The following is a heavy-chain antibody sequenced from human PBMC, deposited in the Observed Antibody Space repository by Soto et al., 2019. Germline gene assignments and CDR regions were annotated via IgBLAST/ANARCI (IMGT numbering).Heavy chain of an antibody. D-gene: IGHD2-2*01. J-gene: IGHJ4*02. Sequence: GGSLRLSCAASGFTFSSYSMSWVRQAPGKGLEWVSSISGSASNIHYADSVKGRFTISRDTAENSLYLQLNSLRAEDTALYYCARDGHCISSSCFFLPDYWGQGTLVTVSS. CDR2: ISGSASNI. CDR1: GFTFSSYS. CDR3: ARDGHCISSSCFFLPDY. V-gene: IGHV3-21*01.